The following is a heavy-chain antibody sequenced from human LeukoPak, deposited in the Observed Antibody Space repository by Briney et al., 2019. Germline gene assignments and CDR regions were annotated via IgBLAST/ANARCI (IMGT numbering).Heavy chain of an antibody. V-gene: IGHV1-8*01. CDR1: GYTFTSYD. J-gene: IGHJ6*02. Sequence: ASVKVSCKASGYTFTSYDINWVRQATGHGLEWMGWMNPNSGNTGYAQEFQGRVTMTRNTPISTAYMELSSLRSEDTAVYYWAREAIRTYSGSYYYYYGMDVWGQGTTVTVSS. CDR2: MNPNSGNT. D-gene: IGHD1-26*01. CDR3: AREAIRTYSGSYYYYYGMDV.